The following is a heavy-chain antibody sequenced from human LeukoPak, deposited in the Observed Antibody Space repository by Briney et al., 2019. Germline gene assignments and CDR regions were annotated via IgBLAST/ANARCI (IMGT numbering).Heavy chain of an antibody. V-gene: IGHV4-31*03. Sequence: PSQTLSLTCTVSGGSISSGGYYWSWIRQHPGKGLEWIGYIYYSGSTYYNPSLKSRVTISVDTSKNQFSLKLSSVTAADTAVYYCASCSSTSCYLKYWSQGTLVTVSS. J-gene: IGHJ4*02. CDR2: IYYSGST. D-gene: IGHD2-2*01. CDR3: ASCSSTSCYLKY. CDR1: GGSISSGGYY.